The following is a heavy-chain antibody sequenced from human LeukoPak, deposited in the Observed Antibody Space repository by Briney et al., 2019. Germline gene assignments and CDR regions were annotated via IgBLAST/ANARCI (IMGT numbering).Heavy chain of an antibody. J-gene: IGHJ4*02. CDR2: ISSSGTTI. CDR3: ARASFMITCGGIMS. V-gene: IGHV3-11*04. Sequence: GGSLRLSCAASGFTFSDYYMSWIRQAPGKGLEWVSSISSSGTTIYYADSVKGRFTISRDNAKNSLYLQMNSLKAEDTAVYYCARASFMITCGGIMSWGQGTLVTVSS. D-gene: IGHD3-16*01. CDR1: GFTFSDYY.